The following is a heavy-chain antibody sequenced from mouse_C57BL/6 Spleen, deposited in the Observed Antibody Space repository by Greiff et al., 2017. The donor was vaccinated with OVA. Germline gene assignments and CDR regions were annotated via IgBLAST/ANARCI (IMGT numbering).Heavy chain of an antibody. CDR1: GYTFTSYW. CDR2: IYPGSGST. Sequence: QVQLQQPGAELVKPGASVKMSCKASGYTFTSYWITWVKQRPGQGLEWIGDIYPGSGSTNYNEKFKSKATLTVYTSSSTAYMQLSSLTSEDSAVYYCAAGDSSGYPFAYWGQGTLVTVSA. CDR3: AAGDSSGYPFAY. J-gene: IGHJ3*01. V-gene: IGHV1-55*01. D-gene: IGHD3-2*02.